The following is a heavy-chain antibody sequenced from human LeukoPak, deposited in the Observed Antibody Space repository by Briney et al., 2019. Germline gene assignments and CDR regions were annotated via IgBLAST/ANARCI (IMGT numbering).Heavy chain of an antibody. CDR2: IKSKTDGGTT. Sequence: GGSLRLSCAASGFTFSNAWMSWVRQAPGKGLEWVGRIKSKTDGGTTDYAAPVKGRFTISRDDSKNTLYLQMNSLKTEDTAVYYCTTVDYCSSTSCYTEPFDYWGQGTLVTVSS. V-gene: IGHV3-15*01. J-gene: IGHJ4*02. CDR3: TTVDYCSSTSCYTEPFDY. CDR1: GFTFSNAW. D-gene: IGHD2-2*02.